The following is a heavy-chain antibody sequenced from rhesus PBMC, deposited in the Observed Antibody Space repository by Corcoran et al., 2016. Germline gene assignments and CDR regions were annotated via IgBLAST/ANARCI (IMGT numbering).Heavy chain of an antibody. J-gene: IGHJ4*01. Sequence: QVQLQELGPGAVKPSETLSLTRAVSGYSISSGYDWSWIRQPPGKGLEWIGYIYGSSGSTNYNPSLKNRVTISKDQSKNQFSLKLSSVTAADTAVYYCARRAFIAAAGTLFDYWGQGVLVTVSS. V-gene: IGHV4-76*01. CDR1: GYSISSGYD. CDR3: ARRAFIAAAGTLFDY. CDR2: IYGSSGST. D-gene: IGHD6-25*01.